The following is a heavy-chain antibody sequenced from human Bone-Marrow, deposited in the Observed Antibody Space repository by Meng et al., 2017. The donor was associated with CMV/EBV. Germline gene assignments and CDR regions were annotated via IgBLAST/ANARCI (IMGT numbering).Heavy chain of an antibody. Sequence: GESLKISCKASGYTFTSYDINWVRQATGQGLEWMGWMNPNSGNTGYAQKFQGRVTMTRNTSISTAYMELSSLRSEDTAVYYCTAMVRSDWFDPWGQGTLVTVSS. CDR2: MNPNSGNT. CDR3: TAMVRSDWFDP. D-gene: IGHD5-18*01. V-gene: IGHV1-8*01. J-gene: IGHJ5*02. CDR1: GYTFTSYD.